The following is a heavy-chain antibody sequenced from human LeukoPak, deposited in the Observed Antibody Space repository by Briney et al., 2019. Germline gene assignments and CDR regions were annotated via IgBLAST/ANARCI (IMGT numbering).Heavy chain of an antibody. V-gene: IGHV3-30*18. CDR3: AKDRYSGYDGYFQH. CDR1: GFTFSSYG. CDR2: ISYDGSNK. Sequence: PGGSLRLSCAASGFTFSSYGMHWVRQAPGKGLEWVAVISYDGSNKYYADSVKGRFTISRDNSKNTLYLQMNSLRAEDTAVYYCAKDRYSGYDGYFQHWGQGTLVTVSS. J-gene: IGHJ1*01. D-gene: IGHD5-12*01.